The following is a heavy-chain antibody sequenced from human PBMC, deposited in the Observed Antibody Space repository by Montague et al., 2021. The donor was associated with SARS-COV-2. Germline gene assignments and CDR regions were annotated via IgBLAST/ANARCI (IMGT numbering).Heavy chain of an antibody. CDR1: GGSISSSSYY. Sequence: SETLSLTCTVSGGSISSSSYYWVWLRQPQGLGLEWIGSIYYSGSTYYNPSLKIRVTIAVYTSKNQLSLKLSSVTAADTAVYYCARVGRQQLVRLSGMDVWGQGTTVTVSS. J-gene: IGHJ6*02. D-gene: IGHD6-13*01. V-gene: IGHV4-39*07. CDR3: ARVGRQQLVRLSGMDV. CDR2: IYYSGST.